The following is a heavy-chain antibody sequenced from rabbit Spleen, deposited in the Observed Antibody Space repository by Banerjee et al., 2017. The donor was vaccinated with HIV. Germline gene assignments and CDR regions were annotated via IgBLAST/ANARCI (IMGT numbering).Heavy chain of an antibody. CDR1: GVSFSISSY. V-gene: IGHV1S40*01. CDR3: ARDSAGREDFNL. CDR2: IYAGGDGST. D-gene: IGHD4-2*01. Sequence: QSLEESGGDLVKPGASLTLTCTASGVSFSISSYMCWVRQAPGKGLEWIACIYAGGDGSTNYASWAKGRFTISKTSSTTVTLQMTSLTDADTATYFCARDSAGREDFNLWGQGTLVTVS. J-gene: IGHJ4*01.